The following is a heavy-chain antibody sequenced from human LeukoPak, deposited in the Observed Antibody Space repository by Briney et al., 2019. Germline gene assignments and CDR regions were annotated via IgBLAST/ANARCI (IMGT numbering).Heavy chain of an antibody. CDR1: GFTFSSYG. D-gene: IGHD6-13*01. J-gene: IGHJ4*02. V-gene: IGHV3-30*02. CDR2: IRYDGSNK. CDR3: AKPAGYSSSWYPNFDY. Sequence: PGGSLRLSCAASGFTFSSYGMHWVRQARGRGLERVAFIRYDGSNKNYADSVKGRFTISRDNSKNTLYLQMNSLRAEDTAVYYCAKPAGYSSSWYPNFDYWGQGTLVTVSS.